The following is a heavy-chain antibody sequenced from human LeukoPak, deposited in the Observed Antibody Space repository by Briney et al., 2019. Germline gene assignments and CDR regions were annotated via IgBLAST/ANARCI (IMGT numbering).Heavy chain of an antibody. CDR3: ARERLLSTRERVFDY. Sequence: GASVKVSCKASGYTFTSYDINWVRQATGQGLEWMGWMNPNSGNTGYAQKFQGRVTITRNTSISTAYMELSSLRSDDTAVYYCARERLLSTRERVFDYWGQGTLVTVSS. CDR1: GYTFTSYD. J-gene: IGHJ4*02. CDR2: MNPNSGNT. D-gene: IGHD1-26*01. V-gene: IGHV1-8*03.